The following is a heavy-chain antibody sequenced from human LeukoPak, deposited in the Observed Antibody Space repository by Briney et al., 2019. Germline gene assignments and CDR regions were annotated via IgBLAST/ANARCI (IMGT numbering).Heavy chain of an antibody. CDR1: GVSFSGYY. D-gene: IGHD3-10*01. J-gene: IGHJ4*02. CDR2: INHSGST. V-gene: IGHV4-34*01. CDR3: ARSGYFDY. Sequence: SEALSLTCAVYGVSFSGYYWSWIRQPPGKGLEWIGEINHSGSTNYNPSLKSRVTISVDTSKNQFSLKLSSVTAADTAVYYCARSGYFDYWGQGTLVTVSS.